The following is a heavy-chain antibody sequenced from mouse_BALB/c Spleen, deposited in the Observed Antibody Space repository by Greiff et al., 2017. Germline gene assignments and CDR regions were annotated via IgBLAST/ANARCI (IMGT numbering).Heavy chain of an antibody. CDR2: ISSGGST. CDR3: ARGYGSSYGFAY. D-gene: IGHD1-1*01. CDR1: GFTFSSYA. J-gene: IGHJ3*01. V-gene: IGHV5-6-5*01. Sequence: EVKLQESGGGLVKPGGSLKLSCAASGFTFSSYAMSWVRQTPEKRLEWVASISSGGSTYYPDSVKGRFTISRDNARNILYLQMSSLRSEDTAMYYCARGYGSSYGFAYWGQGTLVTVSA.